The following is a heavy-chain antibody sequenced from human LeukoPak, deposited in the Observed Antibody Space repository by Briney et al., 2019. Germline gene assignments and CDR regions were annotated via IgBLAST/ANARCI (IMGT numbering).Heavy chain of an antibody. CDR1: GYTLTELS. Sequence: ASVKVSCKVSGYTLTELSMHWVRQAPGKGLEWMGGFDPEDGETIYAQKFQGRVTMTEDTSTDTAYMELSGLRSEDTAVYYCATDGGSGSYYIPRERDYYYGMDVWGQGTTVTVSS. J-gene: IGHJ6*02. D-gene: IGHD3-10*01. V-gene: IGHV1-24*01. CDR3: ATDGGSGSYYIPRERDYYYGMDV. CDR2: FDPEDGET.